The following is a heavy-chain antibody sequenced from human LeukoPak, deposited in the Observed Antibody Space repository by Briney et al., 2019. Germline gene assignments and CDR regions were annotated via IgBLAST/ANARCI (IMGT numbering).Heavy chain of an antibody. J-gene: IGHJ4*02. CDR3: ARDNPPRSLTTEAAALRVY. CDR1: GFTFSSYS. V-gene: IGHV3-21*01. CDR2: ISSSSSYI. Sequence: PGGSLRLSCAASGFTFSSYSMNWVRQAPGKGLEWVSSISSSSSYIYYADSVKGRFTISRDNAKNSLYLQMNSLRAEDTAVYYCARDNPPRSLTTEAAALRVYWGQGTLVTVSS. D-gene: IGHD6-13*01.